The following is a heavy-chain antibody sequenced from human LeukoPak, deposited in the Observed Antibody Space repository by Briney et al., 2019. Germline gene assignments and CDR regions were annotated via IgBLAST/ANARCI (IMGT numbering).Heavy chain of an antibody. CDR2: IWYDGADK. Sequence: GRYLRRSCAASGFTFSHYGMHWVRQAPGKGLEWVAVIWYDGADKYYADSVKGRFTISRDNSKNTLYLQMNSLRAEDTAVYYCAKLPVGDCSGGSCYVDYWGQGTTVTVSS. V-gene: IGHV3-33*06. D-gene: IGHD2-15*01. CDR1: GFTFSHYG. J-gene: IGHJ4*03. CDR3: AKLPVGDCSGGSCYVDY.